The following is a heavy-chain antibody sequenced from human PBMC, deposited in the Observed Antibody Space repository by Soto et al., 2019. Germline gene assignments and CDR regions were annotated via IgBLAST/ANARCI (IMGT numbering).Heavy chain of an antibody. CDR2: INSDVSST. D-gene: IGHD2-21*01. J-gene: IGHJ4*03. CDR3: ARANSYAPNF. Sequence: RGSLSLSCVASDFTFSNRWMHWVRQVPGKGLVWVSHINSDVSSTTYADSVKGRFTISRDNAKKTVYLQMNSLRAEDTAVYFSARANSYAPNFSGQGTRVSVSS. CDR1: DFTFSNRW. V-gene: IGHV3-74*03.